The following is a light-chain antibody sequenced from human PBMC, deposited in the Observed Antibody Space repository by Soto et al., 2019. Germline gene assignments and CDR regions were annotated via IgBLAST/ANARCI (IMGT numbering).Light chain of an antibody. CDR3: QQLNSYPRT. V-gene: IGKV1-9*01. Sequence: DIQLTQSPSFLSASVGDRDSITCRASQGINNYLAWYQQKPGKAPKLLIYAASTLQSGVPSRFSGSGSGTEFTLTISSLQPEDFATYYCQQLNSYPRTFGPGTEVDIK. CDR2: AAS. CDR1: QGINNY. J-gene: IGKJ3*01.